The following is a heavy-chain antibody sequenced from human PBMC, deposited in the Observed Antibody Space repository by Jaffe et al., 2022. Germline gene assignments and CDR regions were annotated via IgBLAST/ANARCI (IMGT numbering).Heavy chain of an antibody. CDR3: ARDIYDTFDY. CDR1: GGSISSGSYY. Sequence: QVQLQESGPGLVKPSQTLSLTCTVSGGSISSGSYYWSWIRQPAGKGLEWIGRIYTSGSTNYNPSLKSRVTISVDTSKNQFSLKLSSVTAADTAVYYCARDIYDTFDYWGQGTLVTVSS. V-gene: IGHV4-61*02. D-gene: IGHD3-22*01. J-gene: IGHJ4*02. CDR2: IYTSGST.